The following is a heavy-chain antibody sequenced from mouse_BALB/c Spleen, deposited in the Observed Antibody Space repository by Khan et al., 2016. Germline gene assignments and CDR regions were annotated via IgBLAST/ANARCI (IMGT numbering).Heavy chain of an antibody. J-gene: IGHJ3*01. CDR3: ARYCYGVAARYAD. V-gene: IGHV3-1*02. CDR2: IHYSGST. Sequence: EVQLQESGPDLVKPSQSLSLTCTVTGFSITSDYSWHWIGQFPGNKLEWMGYIHYSGSTNYNPSLKSRSSITRDTSKNQFFLQLNSVTTEDTAGLYCARYCYGVAARYADWCQGTLVSVSA. CDR1: GFSITSDYS. D-gene: IGHD1-1*01.